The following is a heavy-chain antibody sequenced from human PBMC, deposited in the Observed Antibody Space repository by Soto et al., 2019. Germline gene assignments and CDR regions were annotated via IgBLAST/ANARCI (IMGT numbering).Heavy chain of an antibody. V-gene: IGHV3-74*01. Sequence: EVQLVESGGGLVQPGGSVRLSCAVSEFTFSTYWMYWVRQAPGKGLVWVSRIASDGSSTSYADSVRGRFTISRDNAKNTLYLQMNSLRAEDTAVYYCARGGDSHYNSYLDVWGKGTTVTVSS. CDR2: IASDGSST. J-gene: IGHJ6*03. CDR1: EFTFSTYW. D-gene: IGHD7-27*01. CDR3: ARGGDSHYNSYLDV.